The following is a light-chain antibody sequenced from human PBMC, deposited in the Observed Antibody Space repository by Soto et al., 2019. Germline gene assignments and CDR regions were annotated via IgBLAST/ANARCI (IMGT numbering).Light chain of an antibody. CDR2: GNK. Sequence: QSALTQPPSVSGALGQRVTISCTGSGLNIGAGYDVHWYQQLPGTAPKVVIYGNKIRPSGVPDRFSGSKSGTSASLAITGLHAEDEAEYYCQSFDAGVSGYVFGPGSKLTVL. V-gene: IGLV1-40*01. J-gene: IGLJ1*01. CDR3: QSFDAGVSGYV. CDR1: GLNIGAGYD.